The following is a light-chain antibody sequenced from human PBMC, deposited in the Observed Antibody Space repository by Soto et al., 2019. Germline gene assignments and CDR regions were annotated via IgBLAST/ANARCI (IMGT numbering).Light chain of an antibody. J-gene: IGKJ2*01. Sequence: DVEMTQSPSTLPTSIGDRVTINFRASQNVSNWLAWYQQKPGKAPKLLIYKTSRLESGVPSRFSASGSGTDFSLTINSLQSDDFATYFGQQYSKKSTFGQGTKLEIK. CDR1: QNVSNW. CDR2: KTS. CDR3: QQYSKKST. V-gene: IGKV1-5*03.